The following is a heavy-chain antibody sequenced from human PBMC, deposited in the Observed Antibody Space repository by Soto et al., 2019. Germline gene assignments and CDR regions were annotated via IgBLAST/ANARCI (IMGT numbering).Heavy chain of an antibody. Sequence: PSETLSLTCTVSGGSISSYYWSWIRQPPGKGLEWIGYIYYSGSTNYNPSLKSRVTISVDTSKNQFSLKLSSVTAADTAVYYCASSRGSRFGLDYYYYYMDVWGKGTTVTVSS. J-gene: IGHJ6*03. D-gene: IGHD3-16*01. CDR2: IYYSGST. CDR3: ASSRGSRFGLDYYYYYMDV. CDR1: GGSISSYY. V-gene: IGHV4-59*08.